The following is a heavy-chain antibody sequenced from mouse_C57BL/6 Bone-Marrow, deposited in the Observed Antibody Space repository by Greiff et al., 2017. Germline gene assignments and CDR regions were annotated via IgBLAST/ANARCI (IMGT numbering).Heavy chain of an antibody. CDR3: ARCITTVVEGYFDV. CDR1: GYTFTSYG. J-gene: IGHJ1*03. CDR2: IYPRSGNT. V-gene: IGHV1-81*01. Sequence: VQLQQSGAELARPGASVKLSCKASGYTFTSYGISWVKQRTGQGLEWIGEIYPRSGNTYYNEKFKGKATLTADKSSSTAYMELRSLTSEDSAVYFCARCITTVVEGYFDVWGTGTTVTVAS. D-gene: IGHD1-1*01.